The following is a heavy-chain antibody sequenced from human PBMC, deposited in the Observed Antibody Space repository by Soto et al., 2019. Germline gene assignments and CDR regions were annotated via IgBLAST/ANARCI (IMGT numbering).Heavy chain of an antibody. CDR3: ATRGAMSGSYLGRFDYYYGMDV. CDR1: GYTFTSYG. J-gene: IGHJ6*02. D-gene: IGHD1-26*01. Sequence: GASVKVSCKASGYTFTSYGISWVRQAPGQGLEWMGWISAYNGNTNYAQKLQGRVTMTTDTSTSTAYMELRSLRSDDTAVYYCATRGAMSGSYLGRFDYYYGMDVWGQGTTVTVSS. V-gene: IGHV1-18*04. CDR2: ISAYNGNT.